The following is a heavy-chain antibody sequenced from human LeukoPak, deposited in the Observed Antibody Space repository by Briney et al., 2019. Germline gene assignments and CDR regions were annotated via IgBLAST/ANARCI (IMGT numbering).Heavy chain of an antibody. CDR2: IYTSGST. V-gene: IGHV4-61*02. CDR1: GGSISSGSYY. Sequence: SETLSLTCTVSGGSISSGSYYWSWIRQPAGKGREWIGRIYTSGSTNYNPSLKSRVTISVDTSKNQFSLKLSSVTAADTAVYYCAREVRYYYGSSGYQDFDYWGQGTLVTVSS. D-gene: IGHD3-22*01. CDR3: AREVRYYYGSSGYQDFDY. J-gene: IGHJ4*02.